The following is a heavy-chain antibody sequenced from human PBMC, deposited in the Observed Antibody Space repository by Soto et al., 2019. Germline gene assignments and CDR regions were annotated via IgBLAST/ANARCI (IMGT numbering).Heavy chain of an antibody. J-gene: IGHJ6*02. D-gene: IGHD2-2*01. CDR2: TYYRSKWYN. V-gene: IGHV6-1*01. CDR3: ARDPNIVVLPAAPPRYYGMDV. Sequence: PSQTLSLTCAISGDSVSSNSAAWNWIRQSPSRGLEWLGRTYYRSKWYNDYAVSVKSRITINPDTSKNQFSLQLNSVTPEDTAVYYCARDPNIVVLPAAPPRYYGMDVWGQGTTVTVYS. CDR1: GDSVSSNSAA.